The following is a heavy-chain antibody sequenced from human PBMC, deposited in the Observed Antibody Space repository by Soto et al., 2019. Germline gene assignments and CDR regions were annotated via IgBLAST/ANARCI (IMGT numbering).Heavy chain of an antibody. CDR3: AKGRGGSGSLTPRVDF. CDR2: ISGGGATT. D-gene: IGHD3-10*01. CDR1: GFTFNNYA. J-gene: IGHJ4*02. V-gene: IGHV3-23*01. Sequence: EVQLLESGGGLVQPGGSLRLSCAASGFTFNNYAMTLVRQAPGKGLEWVSAISGGGATTSYADSVKGRFTVSRDVSKNTLYLRKSSLRAVDTALYCCAKGRGGSGSLTPRVDFWGQGTLVTVSS.